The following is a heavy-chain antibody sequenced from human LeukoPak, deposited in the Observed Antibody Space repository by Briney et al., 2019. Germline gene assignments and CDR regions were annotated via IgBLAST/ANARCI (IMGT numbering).Heavy chain of an antibody. CDR1: GGSISSYY. D-gene: IGHD5-24*01. V-gene: IGHV4-4*07. CDR2: IYTSGST. CDR3: ARHEEEDGYNAKTLDY. J-gene: IGHJ4*02. Sequence: PSETLSLTCTVSGGSISSYYWSWIRQPAGKGLEWIGRIYTSGSTNYNPSLKSRVTISIDTSQNQFSLRLSSVTAADTAVYYCARHEEEDGYNAKTLDYWGRGTLVTVSS.